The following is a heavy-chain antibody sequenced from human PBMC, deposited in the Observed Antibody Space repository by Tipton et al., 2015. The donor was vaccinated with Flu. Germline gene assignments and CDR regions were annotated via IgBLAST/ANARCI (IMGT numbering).Heavy chain of an antibody. D-gene: IGHD2-15*01. Sequence: TLSLTCIVSNGSLSSYYWSWIRQSAGKGLEWIGLTYTNGDTTYNPSLKSRVTISIDTSKNQLSLTLTSVTAADTAVYYCARDSGAYPLGFDPWGRGTLVTVSS. V-gene: IGHV4-4*07. CDR3: ARDSGAYPLGFDP. CDR2: TYTNGDT. CDR1: NGSLSSYY. J-gene: IGHJ5*01.